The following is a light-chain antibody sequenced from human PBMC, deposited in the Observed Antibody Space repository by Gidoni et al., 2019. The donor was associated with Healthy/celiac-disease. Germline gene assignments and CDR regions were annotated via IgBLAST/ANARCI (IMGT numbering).Light chain of an antibody. V-gene: IGKV3-20*01. J-gene: IGKJ4*01. CDR3: QQYGSSLLT. CDR2: GAS. Sequence: EIELTQSPGTLSLSPGERATLSCRASQSVSSSYLAWYQQKPGQAPRLLIYGASSRATGIPDRFSGSGSGTDFTLTISRLEPEDFAVYHCQQYGSSLLTFGGGTKVEIK. CDR1: QSVSSSY.